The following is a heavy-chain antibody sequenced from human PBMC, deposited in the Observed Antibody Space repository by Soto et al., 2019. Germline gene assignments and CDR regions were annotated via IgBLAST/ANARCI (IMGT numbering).Heavy chain of an antibody. Sequence: EVHLVESGGGLVQPGGSLRLSCAASGFTFSDHDMDWVRQAPGQGLERVGRTRNKANSYTTEYAASVKGRFTISRDVSKNSLYLQMNSLKTVDTAVYYCTRRYGSGSFCYCGDYWGQGTLVTVSS. CDR1: GFTFSDHD. V-gene: IGHV3-72*01. J-gene: IGHJ4*02. CDR3: TRRYGSGSFCYCGDY. CDR2: TRNKANSYTT. D-gene: IGHD2-15*01.